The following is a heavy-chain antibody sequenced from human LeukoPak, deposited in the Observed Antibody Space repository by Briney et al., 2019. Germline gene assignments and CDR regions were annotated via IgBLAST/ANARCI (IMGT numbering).Heavy chain of an antibody. CDR3: ARAGDYTLDY. V-gene: IGHV4-4*02. Sequence: PSETLSLTCAVSGAFISRGYWWSWVRQPPGKGLEWIGEIVHSGSTNYDPSLKSRVIISVDKSKNHLSLRLSSVTAADTAVYYRARAGDYTLDYWGQGTLVTVSS. CDR1: GAFISRGYW. CDR2: IVHSGST. D-gene: IGHD3-3*01. J-gene: IGHJ4*02.